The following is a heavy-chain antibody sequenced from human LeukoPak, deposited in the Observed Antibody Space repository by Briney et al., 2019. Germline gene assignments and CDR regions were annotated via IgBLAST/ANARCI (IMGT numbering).Heavy chain of an antibody. CDR2: INPNSGGT. CDR3: ARDLAMVRGVTLTRYYYYYYMDV. CDR1: GYTFTGYY. V-gene: IGHV1-2*02. Sequence: GASVKVSCKASGYTFTGYYMHWVRQAPGQGLEWMGWINPNSGGTNYAQKFQGRVTMTRDTSISTAYMELSRLRSDDTAVYYCARDLAMVRGVTLTRYYYYYYMDVWGKGTTVTISS. J-gene: IGHJ6*03. D-gene: IGHD3-10*01.